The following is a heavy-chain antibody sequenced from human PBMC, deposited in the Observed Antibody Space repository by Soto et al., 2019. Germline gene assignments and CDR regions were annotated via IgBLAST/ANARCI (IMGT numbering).Heavy chain of an antibody. Sequence: PGXSLILSCAASGFTFSSYGMHCVRQAPGKGLEWVAVISYDGSNKYYADSVKGRFTISRDNSKNTLYLQMNSLRAEDTAVYYCAKEWAAAGILDYWGQGTLVTVSS. CDR3: AKEWAAAGILDY. CDR2: ISYDGSNK. J-gene: IGHJ4*02. D-gene: IGHD6-13*01. CDR1: GFTFSSYG. V-gene: IGHV3-30*18.